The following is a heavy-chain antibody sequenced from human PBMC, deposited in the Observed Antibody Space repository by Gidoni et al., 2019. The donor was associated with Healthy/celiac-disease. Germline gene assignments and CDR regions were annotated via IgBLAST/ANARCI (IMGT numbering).Heavy chain of an antibody. V-gene: IGHV3-53*02. CDR2: IYGGGST. D-gene: IGHD6-6*01. J-gene: IGHJ6*02. CDR3: ARDRRAGSSPDRYYYYGMDV. CDR1: WFTASSNS. Sequence: EVQLAVTGGGFIQPGGSLRLSCAPSWFTASSNSIRWVRQDPGKGLGWVSVIYGGGSTYDADSVKGIITIYRDNSKNTLYLQMISLRAEDTAVYYCARDRRAGSSPDRYYYYGMDVWGQGTTVTVSS.